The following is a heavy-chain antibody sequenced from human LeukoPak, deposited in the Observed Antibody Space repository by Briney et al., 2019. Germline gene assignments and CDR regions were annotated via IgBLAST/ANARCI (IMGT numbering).Heavy chain of an antibody. CDR1: DSSITSDFY. V-gene: IGHV4-38-2*02. CDR3: ATRGGGRGIAAAGDFDY. D-gene: IGHD6-13*01. CDR2: FYNSGKT. J-gene: IGHJ4*02. Sequence: SETLSLTCTVSDSSITSDFYWGWLRQPPGKGLEWIGSFYNSGKTYYKPSLESRVTISMDTSKKQFSLKVSSVTAADTAVYYCATRGGGRGIAAAGDFDYWGQGILVTVSS.